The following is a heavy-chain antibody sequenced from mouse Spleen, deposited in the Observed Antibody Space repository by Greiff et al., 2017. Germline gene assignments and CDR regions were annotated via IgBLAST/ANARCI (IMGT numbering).Heavy chain of an antibody. CDR1: GYTFTSYW. CDR3: ARDYSNYVVFAY. D-gene: IGHD2-5*01. CDR2: IDPSDSET. V-gene: IGHV1-52*01. J-gene: IGHJ3*01. Sequence: QVQLQQPGAELVRPGSSVKLSCKASGYTFTSYWMHWVKQRPIQGLEWIGNIDPSDSETHYNQKFKDKATLTVDKSSSTAYMQLSSLTSEDSAVYYCARDYSNYVVFAYWGQGTLVTVSA.